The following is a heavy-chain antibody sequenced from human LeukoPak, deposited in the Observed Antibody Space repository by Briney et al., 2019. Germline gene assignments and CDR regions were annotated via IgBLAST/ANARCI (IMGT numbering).Heavy chain of an antibody. CDR3: ARRTGYLNYCYYYYMDV. Sequence: SETLSLTCTVSGGYISSHYWSWIRQPPGKGLEGIGYIYYSGSTNYSPSLKSRVTISVDTSRNQFSLKLSSVTAADSAVYYCARRTGYLNYCYYYYMDVWGNGTTVTVSS. V-gene: IGHV4-59*11. CDR2: IYYSGST. CDR1: GGYISSHY. D-gene: IGHD3/OR15-3a*01. J-gene: IGHJ6*03.